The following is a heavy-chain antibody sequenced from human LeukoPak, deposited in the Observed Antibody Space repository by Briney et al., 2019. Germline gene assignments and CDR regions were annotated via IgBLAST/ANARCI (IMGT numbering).Heavy chain of an antibody. Sequence: SETLSLTCAVSGASISGSGYYWGWIRQPPGKGLEWIGNIYSSGSTYYNASLQSRVTISIDTSKNQFSLRLNSVTAADTAMYYGAKSGGYGLIDYWGQGTRVTVSS. CDR1: GASISGSGYY. D-gene: IGHD1-26*01. CDR3: AKSGGYGLIDY. CDR2: IYSSGST. V-gene: IGHV4-39*01. J-gene: IGHJ4*02.